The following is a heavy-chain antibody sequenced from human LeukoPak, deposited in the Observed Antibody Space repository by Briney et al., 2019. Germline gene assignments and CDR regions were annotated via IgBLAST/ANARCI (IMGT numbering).Heavy chain of an antibody. Sequence: ASVKVSCKASGGTISSYAISWVRQAPGQGLEWMGGIIPIFGTANYAQKFQGRVTITADESTSTAYMELSSLRSEDTAVYYCARAVTWEDYYYYGMDVWGRGTTVTVSS. D-gene: IGHD7-27*01. CDR1: GGTISSYA. V-gene: IGHV1-69*13. CDR2: IIPIFGTA. CDR3: ARAVTWEDYYYYGMDV. J-gene: IGHJ6*02.